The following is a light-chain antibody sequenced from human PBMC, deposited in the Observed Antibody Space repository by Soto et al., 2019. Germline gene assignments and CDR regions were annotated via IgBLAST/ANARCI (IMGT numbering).Light chain of an antibody. CDR2: VAS. V-gene: IGKV3-20*01. CDR3: QQFGRSPPSWT. J-gene: IGKJ1*01. Sequence: ETVLTQSPGTLSLSPGERATLSCRASQSVSSNYLAWYQQKPGQAPRILMYVASTMATGSPDRFSGSGSGTDFTLTISRLEPEDFAVYYCQQFGRSPPSWTFGQGTKVEIK. CDR1: QSVSSNY.